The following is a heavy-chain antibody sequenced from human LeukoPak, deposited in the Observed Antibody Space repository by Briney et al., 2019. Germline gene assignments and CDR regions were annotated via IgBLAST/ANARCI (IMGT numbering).Heavy chain of an antibody. CDR2: IYSSGST. Sequence: GGSLRLSCAASGFTFSTNYMTWVRQAPGKGLEWVSVIYSSGSTYYAASVKGRFTISRDNSKNTLYLQMNSLRAEDTAVYYCARVPYGGSSGSWGQGTLVTVSS. V-gene: IGHV3-53*01. CDR1: GFTFSTNY. CDR3: ARVPYGGSSGS. J-gene: IGHJ5*02. D-gene: IGHD2-15*01.